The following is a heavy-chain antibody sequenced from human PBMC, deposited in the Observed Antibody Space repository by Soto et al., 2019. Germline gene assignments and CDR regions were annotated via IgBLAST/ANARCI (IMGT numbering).Heavy chain of an antibody. Sequence: EVQLLESGGGLVQPGGSLRLSCAASKFTFSNYAMSWVRQAPGKGLEWVSGISGSGGSTYYADSVKGRFTISRDNSKNTLYPQMNSLRAEDAAVYYCAKDRVVVVAALPFDYWGQGTLVTVSS. CDR1: KFTFSNYA. CDR3: AKDRVVVVAALPFDY. J-gene: IGHJ4*02. D-gene: IGHD2-15*01. CDR2: ISGSGGST. V-gene: IGHV3-23*01.